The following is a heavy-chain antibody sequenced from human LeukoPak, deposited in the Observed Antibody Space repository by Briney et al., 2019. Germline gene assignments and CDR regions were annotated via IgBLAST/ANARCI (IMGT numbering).Heavy chain of an antibody. Sequence: SETLSLTGTVSGGAISSYYWSWIRQPPGKGLEWIGYIYYSGSTNYNPSLKSRVTISVDTSKNQFSLKLSSVTAADTAVYYCARGGSSSWYYWGQGTLVTVSS. D-gene: IGHD6-13*01. J-gene: IGHJ4*02. CDR3: ARGGSSSWYY. V-gene: IGHV4-59*01. CDR1: GGAISSYY. CDR2: IYYSGST.